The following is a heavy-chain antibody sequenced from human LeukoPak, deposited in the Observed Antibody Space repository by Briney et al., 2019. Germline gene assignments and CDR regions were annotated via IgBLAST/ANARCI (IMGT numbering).Heavy chain of an antibody. J-gene: IGHJ3*01. Sequence: SETLSLTCAVYGGSFSGHYWSWIRQPPGKGLEWIGEINHSGSTNYNPSLKSRVTISVDTSKNQFSLKLSSVTAAVTAVYYCARGLVPTTLWGQGTMVTVSS. CDR3: ARGLVPTTL. D-gene: IGHD1-26*01. CDR1: GGSFSGHY. CDR2: INHSGST. V-gene: IGHV4-34*01.